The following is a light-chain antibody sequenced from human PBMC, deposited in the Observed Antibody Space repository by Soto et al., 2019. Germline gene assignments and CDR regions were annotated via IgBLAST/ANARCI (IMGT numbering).Light chain of an antibody. CDR3: QQAYSTPWT. CDR2: ATS. J-gene: IGKJ1*01. Sequence: DIQMTQSPTTLSASIGDRVTITCRASESIRTWLAWYQHKPGTAPKLLIYATSNLQSGVPPRFSGSGSGTDFTLTINSLQPEDFATYYCQQAYSTPWTFGQGTKVDIK. CDR1: ESIRTW. V-gene: IGKV1-39*01.